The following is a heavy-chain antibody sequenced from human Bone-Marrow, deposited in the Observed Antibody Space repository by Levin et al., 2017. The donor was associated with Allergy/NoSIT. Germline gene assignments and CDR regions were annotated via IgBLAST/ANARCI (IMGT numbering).Heavy chain of an antibody. CDR1: GFSFSAYS. CDR2: LSYDGSDK. J-gene: IGHJ4*02. D-gene: IGHD3-10*01. Sequence: GGSLRLSCAASGFSFSAYSLHWVRQAPGKGLDWVALLSYDGSDKYYADAVKGRFTVSRDNSKNTLYLQMSSLGTEDTGIYYCAKVGWFGELVGGSFEYWGQGTLVTVSS. CDR3: AKVGWFGELVGGSFEY. V-gene: IGHV3-30-3*01.